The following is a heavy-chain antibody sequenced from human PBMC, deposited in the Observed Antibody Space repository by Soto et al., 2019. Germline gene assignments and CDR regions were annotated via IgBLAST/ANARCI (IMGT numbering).Heavy chain of an antibody. V-gene: IGHV1-18*01. CDR2: ISAYNGNT. D-gene: IGHD3-10*01. CDR3: AGVNFTMVRGVMRTNYYYYYGMDV. Sequence: PGASVKVSCKASGYTFTSYGISWVRQAPGQGLEWMGWISAYNGNTNYAQKLQGRVTMTTDTSTSTAYMELRSLRSDDTAVYYCAGVNFTMVRGVMRTNYYYYYGMDVWGQGTTVTVSS. CDR1: GYTFTSYG. J-gene: IGHJ6*02.